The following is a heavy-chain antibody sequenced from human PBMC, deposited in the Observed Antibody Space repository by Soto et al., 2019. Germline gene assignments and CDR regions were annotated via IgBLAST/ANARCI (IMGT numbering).Heavy chain of an antibody. Sequence: ASVKVSCKASGYTFTSYGISWVRQAPGQRLEWMGWINAGNGNTKYSQKFQGRVTITRDTSASTAYMELSSLRSEDTAVYYCARFAGIAPDYWGQGTLVTVSS. CDR1: GYTFTSYG. D-gene: IGHD6-13*01. CDR2: INAGNGNT. V-gene: IGHV1-3*01. CDR3: ARFAGIAPDY. J-gene: IGHJ4*02.